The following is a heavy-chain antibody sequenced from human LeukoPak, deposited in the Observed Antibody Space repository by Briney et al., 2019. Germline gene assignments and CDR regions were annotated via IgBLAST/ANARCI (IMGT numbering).Heavy chain of an antibody. CDR1: GFTFSNYA. V-gene: IGHV3-23*01. CDR3: AKDVGSGSYFDC. J-gene: IGHJ4*02. D-gene: IGHD3-10*01. Sequence: GGSLRLSCAASGFTFSNYAMSWVRQAPGKGLEWVSGISDSGGSTYHADSVKGRFTISRDNSKDTLFLQMNSLRAEDTAVYYCAKDVGSGSYFDCWGQGTLVTVSS. CDR2: ISDSGGST.